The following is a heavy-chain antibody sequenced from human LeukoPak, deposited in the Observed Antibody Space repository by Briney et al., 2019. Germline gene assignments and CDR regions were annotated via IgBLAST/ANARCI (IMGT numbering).Heavy chain of an antibody. D-gene: IGHD3-10*01. CDR1: GYTFTSYD. J-gene: IGHJ6*02. V-gene: IGHV1-8*01. CDR3: ARGLYFGSGTSIIHYYAMDV. Sequence: ASVKVSCKASGYTFTSYDINWVRQASGQGLEWMGWMNPNSGNTGYAQKFQGRVTMTRNTSISTAYVELSSLRSEDTAVYYFARGLYFGSGTSIIHYYAMDVWGQGATVTVSS. CDR2: MNPNSGNT.